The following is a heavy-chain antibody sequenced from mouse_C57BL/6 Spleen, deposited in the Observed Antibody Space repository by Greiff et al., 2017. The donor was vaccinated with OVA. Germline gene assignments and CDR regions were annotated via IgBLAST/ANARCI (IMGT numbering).Heavy chain of an antibody. V-gene: IGHV2-6*03. CDR2: IWSDGST. J-gene: IGHJ4*01. Sequence: QVHVKQSGPGLVAPSQSLSITCTVSGFSLTSYGVHWVRQPPGKGLEWLVVIWSDGSTTYNSALKSRLSISKDNSKSQVFLKMNSLQTDDTAMYYCARPLAGTGAMDYWGQGTSVTVSS. CDR1: GFSLTSYG. D-gene: IGHD4-1*01. CDR3: ARPLAGTGAMDY.